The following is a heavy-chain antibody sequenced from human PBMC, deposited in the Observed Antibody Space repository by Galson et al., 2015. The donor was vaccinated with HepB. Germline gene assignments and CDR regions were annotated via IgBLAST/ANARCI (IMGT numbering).Heavy chain of an antibody. CDR2: INWNGGST. Sequence: SLRLSCAASGFTFDDYGMSWVRQAPGKGLEWVSGINWNGGSTGYAYSVKGRFTISRDNAKNSLYLQMNSLRAEDTALYYCARGPRKLWFGEFDYWGQGTLVTVSS. J-gene: IGHJ4*02. CDR1: GFTFDDYG. V-gene: IGHV3-20*04. D-gene: IGHD3-10*01. CDR3: ARGPRKLWFGEFDY.